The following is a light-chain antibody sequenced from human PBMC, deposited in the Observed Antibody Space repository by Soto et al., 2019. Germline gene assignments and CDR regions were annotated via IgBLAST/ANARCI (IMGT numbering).Light chain of an antibody. CDR3: QQRSNWPPEYT. Sequence: EIVLTQSPATLSLSPGERATLSCRASQSVSRYLAWYQRKPGQAPRLLIYDTSSRASGIPARFSGSGSGTGFNLTISSLEPEDFAVYYCQQRSNWPPEYTFGQGTSLEIK. CDR1: QSVSRY. J-gene: IGKJ2*01. V-gene: IGKV3-11*01. CDR2: DTS.